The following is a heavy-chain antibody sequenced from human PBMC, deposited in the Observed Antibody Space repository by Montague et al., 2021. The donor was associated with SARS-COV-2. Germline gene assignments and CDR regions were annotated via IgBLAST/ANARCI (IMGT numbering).Heavy chain of an antibody. CDR1: GASISRYY. CDR2: IYTGGHV. J-gene: IGHJ2*01. Sequence: SETLSLTCSVSGASISRYYWSWIRQSDGKGLEWIGRIYTGGHVNYNPALQSRVSMSVDTSKSQVSLNVTSVTAADTAVYYCARAIWHLDVWGRGILVTVSS. CDR3: ARAIWHLDV. V-gene: IGHV4-4*07.